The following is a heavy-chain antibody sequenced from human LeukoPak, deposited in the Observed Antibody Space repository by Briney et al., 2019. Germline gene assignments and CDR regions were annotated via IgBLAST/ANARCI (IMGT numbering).Heavy chain of an antibody. CDR2: INHSGST. V-gene: IGHV4-34*01. D-gene: IGHD5-12*01. J-gene: IGHJ4*02. Sequence: SETLSLTCAVYGGSFSGYYWSWIRQPPGKGLEWIGEINHSGSTYYNPSLKSRVTISVDTSKNQFSLKLSSVTAADTAVYYCARLSGYAYWGQGTLVTVSS. CDR3: ARLSGYAY. CDR1: GGSFSGYY.